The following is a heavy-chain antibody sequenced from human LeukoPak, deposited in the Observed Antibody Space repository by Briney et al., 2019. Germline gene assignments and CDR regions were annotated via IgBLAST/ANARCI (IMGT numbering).Heavy chain of an antibody. CDR1: GFTFSSYW. CDR2: INTDGSST. J-gene: IGHJ3*02. CDR3: ARDHGPQRGAFDI. V-gene: IGHV3-74*01. Sequence: PGGSLRLSCAASGFTFSSYWMHWVRQAPGKGLVWVSCINTDGSSTSYADSVKGRFTISRDNAKNTLYLQMNSLRAEDTAVYYCARDHGPQRGAFDIWGQGTMVTVSS. D-gene: IGHD4-17*01.